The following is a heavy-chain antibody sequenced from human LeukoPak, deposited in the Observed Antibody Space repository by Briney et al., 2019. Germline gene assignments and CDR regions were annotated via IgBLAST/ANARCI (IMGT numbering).Heavy chain of an antibody. CDR3: ARTRQLTRLVGGTAGDFDI. Sequence: GESLRISCKGSGYSFISYWISWVRQMPGKGLEWMGRIDPSDSYTNYSPSFQGHVTISADKSTSTAHLQWSSLKASDTAMYYCARTRQLTRLVGGTAGDFDIWGQGTMVTVSS. D-gene: IGHD2-21*02. CDR1: GYSFISYW. V-gene: IGHV5-10-1*01. CDR2: IDPSDSYT. J-gene: IGHJ3*02.